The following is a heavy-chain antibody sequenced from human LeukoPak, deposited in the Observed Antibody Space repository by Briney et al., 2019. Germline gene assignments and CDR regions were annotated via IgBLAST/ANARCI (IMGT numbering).Heavy chain of an antibody. V-gene: IGHV1-2*02. CDR2: INPNSGET. D-gene: IGHD4-11*01. J-gene: IGHJ4*02. CDR3: ARARDYSNTERGFDY. Sequence: ASVKVSCKMSFYTFTDDYILWARQAPGQGLEWMGWINPNSGETNSAQKFQGRVTMTGDTSISTAYMELSRLTSDYTAVYYCARARDYSNTERGFDYWGQGTLVTVSS. CDR1: FYTFTDDY.